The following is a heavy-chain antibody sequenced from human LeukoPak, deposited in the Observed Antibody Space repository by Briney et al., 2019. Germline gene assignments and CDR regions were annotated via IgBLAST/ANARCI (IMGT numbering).Heavy chain of an antibody. V-gene: IGHV4-30-2*01. CDR2: IYHSGST. Sequence: SETLSLTCAVSGGSISSGGYSWSWIRQPPGKGLEWIRYIYHSGSTYYNPSLKSRVTISVDRSKNQFSLKLSSVTAADTAVYYCARGNGGNSAFVYWGQGTLVTVSS. CDR1: GGSISSGGYS. D-gene: IGHD4-23*01. J-gene: IGHJ4*02. CDR3: ARGNGGNSAFVY.